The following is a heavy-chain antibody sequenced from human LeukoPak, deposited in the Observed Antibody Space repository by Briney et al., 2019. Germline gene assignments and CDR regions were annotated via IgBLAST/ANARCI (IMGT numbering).Heavy chain of an antibody. J-gene: IGHJ5*02. CDR2: IWYDGSNK. CDR1: GFTFSSYG. CDR3: ARARGPYSSGWYWFDP. D-gene: IGHD6-19*01. Sequence: GRSLRLSCAASGFTFSSYGMHWVRKAPGKGLEWVAVIWYDGSNKYYADSVKGRFTISRDNSKNTLYLQMNSLRAEDTAVYYCARARGPYSSGWYWFDPWGQGTLVTVSS. V-gene: IGHV3-33*01.